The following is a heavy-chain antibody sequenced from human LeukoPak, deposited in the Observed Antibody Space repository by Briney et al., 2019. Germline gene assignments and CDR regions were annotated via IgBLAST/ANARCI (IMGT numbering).Heavy chain of an antibody. CDR2: IYYSGST. D-gene: IGHD3-22*01. V-gene: IGHV4-59*01. CDR1: GGSISSYY. J-gene: IGHJ4*02. CDR3: ARRTYFYDSSGYYFDY. Sequence: PSETLSLTCTVCGGSISSYYWSWIRQPPGKGLECIGYIYYSGSTNYNPSLKSRVTLSVDTSKNQFSLKLSSVTAADTAVYYCARRTYFYDSSGYYFDYWGQGTLVTVSS.